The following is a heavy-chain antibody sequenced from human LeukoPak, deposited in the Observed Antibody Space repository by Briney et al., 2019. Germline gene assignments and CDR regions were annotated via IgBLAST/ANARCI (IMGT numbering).Heavy chain of an antibody. V-gene: IGHV1-8*01. CDR1: GYTFTSYD. CDR2: MNPNSSNT. J-gene: IGHJ4*02. CDR3: ARGLHYYGSGEDY. Sequence: WASVKVSCKAPGYTFTSYDINWVRQATGQGLEWMGWMNPNSSNTGYAQKFQGRVTMTRNTSISTAYMELSSLRSEDTAVYYCARGLHYYGSGEDYWGQGTLVTVSS. D-gene: IGHD3-10*01.